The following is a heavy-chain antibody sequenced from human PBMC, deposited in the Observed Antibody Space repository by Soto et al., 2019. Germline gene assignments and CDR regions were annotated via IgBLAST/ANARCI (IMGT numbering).Heavy chain of an antibody. J-gene: IGHJ4*02. Sequence: GGSLRLSCAASVFTFSSHSMNWVRQAPGKGLEWVASIYRSSVFRFGPNEFYADSVRGRFIISRDNTNNLVFLQMDSLRVEDTAVYYCSREFSSQLTPDYWGQGTLVT. CDR1: VFTFSSHS. V-gene: IGHV3-21*01. D-gene: IGHD3-9*01. CDR2: IYRSSVFRFGPNE. CDR3: SREFSSQLTPDY.